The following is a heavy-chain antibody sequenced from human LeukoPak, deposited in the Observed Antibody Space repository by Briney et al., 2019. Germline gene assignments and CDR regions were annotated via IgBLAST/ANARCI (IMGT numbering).Heavy chain of an antibody. J-gene: IGHJ4*02. V-gene: IGHV4-39*01. CDR1: GGSISSSSYY. CDR2: IYYSGST. CDR3: ARGGGIATRGFDY. D-gene: IGHD3-16*02. Sequence: PSETLSLTCTVSGGSISSSSYYWGWIRQPPGKGLEWIGSIYYSGSTYYNPSLKSRVTISVDTSKNQFSLKLNSVTAADTAVYYCARGGGIATRGFDYWGQGTLVTVS.